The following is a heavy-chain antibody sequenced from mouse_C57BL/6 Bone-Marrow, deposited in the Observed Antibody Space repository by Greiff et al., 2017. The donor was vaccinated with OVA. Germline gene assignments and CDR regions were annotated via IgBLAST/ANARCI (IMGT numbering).Heavy chain of an antibody. Sequence: VQLQQSGAELVRPGASVKLSCTASGFNIKDDYMHWVKQRPEQGLEWIGWIDPENGDTEYASKFQGKATITADTSSNTAYLQLSSLTAEDTAVYYCTTGGLRGFAYWGQGTLVTVSA. V-gene: IGHV14-4*01. CDR2: IDPENGDT. J-gene: IGHJ3*01. D-gene: IGHD2-4*01. CDR3: TTGGLRGFAY. CDR1: GFNIKDDY.